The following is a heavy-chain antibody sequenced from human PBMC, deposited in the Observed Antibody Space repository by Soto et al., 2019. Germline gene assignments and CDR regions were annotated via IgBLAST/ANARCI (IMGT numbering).Heavy chain of an antibody. Sequence: PGGSLRLSCAASGFTFSSYGMHWVRQAPGKGLEWVAVIWYDGSNKYYADSVKGRFTISRDNSKNTLYLQMNSLRAEDTAVYYCAREQAKTLYSSVKGCWFDPWGQGTLVTVS. D-gene: IGHD6-19*01. CDR1: GFTFSSYG. V-gene: IGHV3-33*01. CDR3: AREQAKTLYSSVKGCWFDP. CDR2: IWYDGSNK. J-gene: IGHJ5*02.